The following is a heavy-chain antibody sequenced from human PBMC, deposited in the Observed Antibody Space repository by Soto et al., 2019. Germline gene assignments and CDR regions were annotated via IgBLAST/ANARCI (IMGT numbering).Heavy chain of an antibody. D-gene: IGHD3-9*01. V-gene: IGHV3-33*01. J-gene: IGHJ4*02. CDR2: IWYDGNNE. CDR1: GFTFDTYV. CDR3: AGEGSHRPDMEAYYFDY. Sequence: QVQLVESGGGVVQPGRSLRLSCAASGFTFDTYVMHWVRQAPGKGLEWVAVIWYDGNNEFYADSVKGRFTISRDNSKNTLYLQMNRLRVEDTAVYYCAGEGSHRPDMEAYYFDYWGQGALVTVSS.